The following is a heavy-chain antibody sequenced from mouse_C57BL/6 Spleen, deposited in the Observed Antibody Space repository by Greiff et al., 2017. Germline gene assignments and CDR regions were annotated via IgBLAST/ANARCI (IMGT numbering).Heavy chain of an antibody. J-gene: IGHJ4*01. Sequence: VQLQQSGPELVKPGASVKISCKASGYAFSSSWMNWVQQRPGKGLEWIGRIYPGDGDTNYNGKFKGKATLTADKSSSTAYMQLSSLTSEDSAVYFCAPTVVASYYAMDYWGQGTSVTVSS. D-gene: IGHD1-1*01. CDR3: APTVVASYYAMDY. CDR2: IYPGDGDT. V-gene: IGHV1-82*01. CDR1: GYAFSSSW.